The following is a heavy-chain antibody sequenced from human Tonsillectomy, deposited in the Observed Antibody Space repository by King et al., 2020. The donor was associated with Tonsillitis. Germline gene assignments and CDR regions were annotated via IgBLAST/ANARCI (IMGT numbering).Heavy chain of an antibody. Sequence: QLVQSGGGLEQPGGSLRLSCAASGFTFSSYALTWVRQAPGKGLEWVSGISGSGDSTYYADSVKGRFTISRDNSKNTVYLQMNSLRAEDTAVYYCAKGAYDSGWYEEYYGMDVWGQGTTVTVSS. CDR1: GFTFSSYA. J-gene: IGHJ6*02. V-gene: IGHV3-23*04. CDR2: ISGSGDST. D-gene: IGHD6-19*01. CDR3: AKGAYDSGWYEEYYGMDV.